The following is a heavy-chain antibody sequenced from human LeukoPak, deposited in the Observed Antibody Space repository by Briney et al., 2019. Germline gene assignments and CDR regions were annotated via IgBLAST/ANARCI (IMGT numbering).Heavy chain of an antibody. CDR3: ASAYAGRGDY. D-gene: IGHD3-16*01. J-gene: IGHJ4*02. CDR1: GFTFSSYE. CDR2: ISSGGDTT. Sequence: PGGSLRLSCAASGFTFSSYEMNWVRQAPGKGLDWVSYISSGGDTTYYADSVKGRFTISRDNAKNSLYLQMNSLRAEDTAVYYCASAYAGRGDYWGQGTLVTVSS. V-gene: IGHV3-48*03.